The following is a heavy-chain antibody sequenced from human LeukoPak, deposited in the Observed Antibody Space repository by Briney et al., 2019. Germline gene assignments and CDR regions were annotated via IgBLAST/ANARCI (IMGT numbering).Heavy chain of an antibody. Sequence: TGGPLRLSCAASGFTFSNYAINWVRQAPGKGLEWVSAISGSGGSTYYADSVKGRFTISRDNSKNTLYLQMNSLRAEDTAVYYCANASLRDIVVVPAEYWGQGTLVTVSS. CDR2: ISGSGGST. CDR1: GFTFSNYA. J-gene: IGHJ4*02. CDR3: ANASLRDIVVVPAEY. V-gene: IGHV3-23*01. D-gene: IGHD2-2*01.